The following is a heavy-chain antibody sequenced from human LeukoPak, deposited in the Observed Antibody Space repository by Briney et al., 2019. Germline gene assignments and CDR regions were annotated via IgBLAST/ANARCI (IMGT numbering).Heavy chain of an antibody. CDR3: ASTARPGSYLDY. CDR1: GGSFSGYY. Sequence: SETLSLTCAVYGGSFSGYYWSWIRQPPGKGLEWIGEINHSGSTNYNPSLKSRVTISVDTSKNQFSLKLSSVTAADTAVCYCASTARPGSYLDYWGQGTLVTVSS. D-gene: IGHD6-6*01. J-gene: IGHJ4*02. CDR2: INHSGST. V-gene: IGHV4-34*01.